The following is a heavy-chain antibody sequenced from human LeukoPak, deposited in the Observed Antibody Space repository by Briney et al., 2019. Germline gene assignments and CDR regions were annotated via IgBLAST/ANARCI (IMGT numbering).Heavy chain of an antibody. CDR1: GFTFGSYW. J-gene: IGHJ4*02. CDR2: INPDGSEK. CDR3: AREVFGLTNYFDY. D-gene: IGHD3-3*01. V-gene: IGHV3-7*01. Sequence: GGSLRLSCAASGFTFGSYWMSWVRQAPGQGLQWVANINPDGSEKYYVDSVKGRFTISRDNAKNSLYLQMNSLRAEDTAVYYCAREVFGLTNYFDYWGQGSLVTVSS.